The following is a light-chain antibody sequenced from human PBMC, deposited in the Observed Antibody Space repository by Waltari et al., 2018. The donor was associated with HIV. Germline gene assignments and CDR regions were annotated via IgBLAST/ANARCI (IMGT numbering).Light chain of an antibody. J-gene: IGLJ3*02. CDR2: LNSDGSH. CDR3: QTWGTGTWV. CDR1: RGHSNYA. V-gene: IGLV4-69*01. Sequence: QLVLTQSPSASASLGASVTLTCTLTRGHSNYAIAWHQQQPEKGPRYLMNLNSDGSHNKGDGIPDRFSGSSSGAARYLTISSLQSEDEADYYCQTWGTGTWVFGGGTKLTVL.